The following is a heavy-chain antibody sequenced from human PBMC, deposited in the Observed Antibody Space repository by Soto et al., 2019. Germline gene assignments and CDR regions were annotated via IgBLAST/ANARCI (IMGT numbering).Heavy chain of an antibody. J-gene: IGHJ5*02. CDR1: GYTFTSYA. CDR3: ANSGSLFGWFDP. CDR2: INAGNGNT. D-gene: IGHD5-12*01. V-gene: IGHV1-3*01. Sequence: ASVKVSCKASGYTFTSYAMHWVRQAPGQRLEWMGWINAGNGNTKYSQKFQGRVTITRDTSASTAYMELSSLRFEDTAVYYCANSGSLFGWFDPWGQGTLVTVSS.